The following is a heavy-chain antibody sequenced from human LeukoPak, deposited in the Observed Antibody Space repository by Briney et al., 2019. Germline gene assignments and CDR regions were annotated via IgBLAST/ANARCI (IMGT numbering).Heavy chain of an antibody. CDR3: ARAPDYGDYDFTTDY. D-gene: IGHD4-17*01. J-gene: IGHJ4*02. V-gene: IGHV3-21*01. CDR2: ISSSSSYI. Sequence: GGSLRLSCAASGFTFSDYNMNWVRQAAGKGLEWVSSISSSSSYIYYADSVKGRFTISSDNAKNSLYLQMNSLRAEDTAVYYCARAPDYGDYDFTTDYWGQGTLVTVSS. CDR1: GFTFSDYN.